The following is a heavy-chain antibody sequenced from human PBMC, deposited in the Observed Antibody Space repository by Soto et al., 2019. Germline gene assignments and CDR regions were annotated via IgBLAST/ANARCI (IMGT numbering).Heavy chain of an antibody. Sequence: GGSLRLSCAASGLTFSSYAMSWVRQAPGKGLEWVSAISGSGGSTYYADSVKGRFTISRDNSKNTLYLQMNSLRAEDTAVYYCAKIGLAQWLVLYYFDYWGQGTLVTVSS. CDR2: ISGSGGST. CDR3: AKIGLAQWLVLYYFDY. J-gene: IGHJ4*02. CDR1: GLTFSSYA. D-gene: IGHD6-19*01. V-gene: IGHV3-23*01.